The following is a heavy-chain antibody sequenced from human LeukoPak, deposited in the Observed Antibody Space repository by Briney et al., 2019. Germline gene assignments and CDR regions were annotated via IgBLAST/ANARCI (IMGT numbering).Heavy chain of an antibody. J-gene: IGHJ4*02. D-gene: IGHD3-9*01. CDR2: ISYDGSQT. V-gene: IGHV3-30*04. CDR1: GFTFSRYA. CDR3: ARDNDILTGYPDD. Sequence: GGSLRLSCAASGFTFSRYAMHWVRQAPGKGLEWVAVISYDGSQTYYADSVKGRFTISRDNSKNILYLQMQSLRGEDTAVYSCARDNDILTGYPDDWGQGTLVTVSS.